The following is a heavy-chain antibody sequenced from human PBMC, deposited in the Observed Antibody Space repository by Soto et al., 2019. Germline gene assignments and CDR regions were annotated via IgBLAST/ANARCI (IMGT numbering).Heavy chain of an antibody. D-gene: IGHD4-17*01. CDR2: ISYDGSNK. CDR1: GFTFSSYG. CDR3: AKKYGDYDSSLYMDV. V-gene: IGHV3-30*18. Sequence: HPGGSLRLSCAASGFTFSSYGMHWVRQAPGKGLEWVAVISYDGSNKYYADSVKGRFTISRDNSKNTLYLQMNSLRAEDTAVYYCAKKYGDYDSSLYMDVWGKGTTVTVSS. J-gene: IGHJ6*03.